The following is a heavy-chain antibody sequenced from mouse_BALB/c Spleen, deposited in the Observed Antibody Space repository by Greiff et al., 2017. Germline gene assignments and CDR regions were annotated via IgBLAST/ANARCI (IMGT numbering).Heavy chain of an antibody. Sequence: VQLQQSGAELVRPGASVKLSCTASGFTIKDYYMHWVKQRPEQGLEWIGWIDPENGDTEYAPKFQGKATMTADTSSNTAYLQLSSLTSEDTAVYYCNVPTGYEGFDYWGQGTTLTVSS. J-gene: IGHJ2*01. CDR3: NVPTGYEGFDY. CDR2: IDPENGDT. D-gene: IGHD2-2*01. CDR1: GFTIKDYY. V-gene: IGHV14-4*02.